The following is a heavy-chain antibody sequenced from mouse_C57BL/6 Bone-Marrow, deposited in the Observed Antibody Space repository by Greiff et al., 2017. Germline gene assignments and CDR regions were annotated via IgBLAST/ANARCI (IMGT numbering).Heavy chain of an antibody. CDR2: IRSKSNNYAT. CDR3: VRPYGSSPAWFAY. CDR1: GFTFNTYA. V-gene: IGHV10-1*01. Sequence: EVQLEESGGGLVQPKGSLKLSCAASGFTFNTYAMNWVRQAPGKGLEWVARIRSKSNNYATYYAVSVKDRFTISRDDSESILYLQMNNLKTEDTAMYYCVRPYGSSPAWFAYWGQGTLVTVSA. D-gene: IGHD1-1*01. J-gene: IGHJ3*01.